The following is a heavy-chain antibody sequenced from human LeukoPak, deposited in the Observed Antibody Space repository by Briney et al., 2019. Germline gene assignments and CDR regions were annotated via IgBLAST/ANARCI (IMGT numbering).Heavy chain of an antibody. J-gene: IGHJ4*02. CDR3: ARATVTTFPYYFDY. Sequence: PSETLSLTCTVSGGSISSYYWSWIRQPAGKGLEWIGRIYTSGSTNYNPSLKSRVTMSVDTSKNQFSLKLSSVTAADTAVYYCARATVTTFPYYFDYWGQGTLVTVSS. D-gene: IGHD4-17*01. CDR2: IYTSGST. CDR1: GGSISSYY. V-gene: IGHV4-4*07.